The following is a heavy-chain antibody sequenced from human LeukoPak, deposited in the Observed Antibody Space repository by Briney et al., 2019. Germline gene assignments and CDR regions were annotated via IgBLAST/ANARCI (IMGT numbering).Heavy chain of an antibody. J-gene: IGHJ3*02. CDR3: ARDRDGYNLDAFYI. V-gene: IGHV4-30-4*08. CDR1: GGSISVGTYY. D-gene: IGHD5-24*01. CDR2: IYYSGST. Sequence: SQTLSLTCTVSGGSISVGTYYWSWIRQPPGKGLEWIGYIYYSGSTYYNPSLKSRVSISVDTSKNQFSLKLSSVPAADTAVFYCARDRDGYNLDAFYIWGQGTMVTVSS.